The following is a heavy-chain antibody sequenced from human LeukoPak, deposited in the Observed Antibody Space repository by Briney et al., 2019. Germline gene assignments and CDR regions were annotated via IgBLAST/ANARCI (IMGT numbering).Heavy chain of an antibody. CDR1: GFTFSSYA. J-gene: IGHJ3*02. CDR2: ISGSGGST. D-gene: IGHD2-2*02. CDR3: ARDSKYQLLYTKYDFGDAFDI. V-gene: IGHV3-23*01. Sequence: GSLRLSCAASGFTFSSYAMSWVRQAPGKGLEWVSAISGSGGSTYYADSVKGRFTISRDNAKNSLYLQMNSLRDEDTAVYYCARDSKYQLLYTKYDFGDAFDIWGQGTMVTVSS.